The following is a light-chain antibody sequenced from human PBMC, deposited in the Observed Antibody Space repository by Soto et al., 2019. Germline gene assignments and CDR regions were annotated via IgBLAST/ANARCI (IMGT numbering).Light chain of an antibody. CDR2: AAS. V-gene: IGKV1-9*01. J-gene: IGKJ5*01. CDR3: QQLNSYPLT. CDR1: QSISSY. Sequence: DIQMTQSPSSLSASVGDRFTITCRASQSISSYLNWYQQKPGKAPKLLIYAASSLQSGVPSRFSGSGSGTEFTLTISSLQPEDFATYYCQQLNSYPLTFGQGTRLEI.